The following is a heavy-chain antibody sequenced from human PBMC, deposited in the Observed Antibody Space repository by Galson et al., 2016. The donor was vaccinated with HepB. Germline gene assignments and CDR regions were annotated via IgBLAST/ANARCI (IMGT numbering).Heavy chain of an antibody. Sequence: SLRLSCAASGFTFDDYGMDWVRQGPGKGLEWVSFISSSSSYIYYADSVKGRFTISRDNAKNSLYLQMNSLRAEDTAVYYCCVDTAMDYVFDYWGQGTLVTVSS. CDR1: GFTFDDYG. V-gene: IGHV3-21*01. CDR2: ISSSSSYI. J-gene: IGHJ4*02. D-gene: IGHD5-18*01. CDR3: CVDTAMDYVFDY.